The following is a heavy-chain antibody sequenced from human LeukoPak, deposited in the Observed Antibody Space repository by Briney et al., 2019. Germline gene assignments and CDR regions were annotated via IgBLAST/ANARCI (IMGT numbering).Heavy chain of an antibody. J-gene: IGHJ4*02. CDR3: AREVEMAKQFDY. CDR2: IYSGGST. Sequence: TGGSLRLSCAASGFTVSSNYMSWVRQAPGKGLEWVSLIYSGGSTYYADSVKGRFTISRDNSKNMVFLQMDSLRAEDTAVYYCAREVEMAKQFDYWGQGTLVTVSS. V-gene: IGHV3-53*01. D-gene: IGHD5-24*01. CDR1: GFTVSSNY.